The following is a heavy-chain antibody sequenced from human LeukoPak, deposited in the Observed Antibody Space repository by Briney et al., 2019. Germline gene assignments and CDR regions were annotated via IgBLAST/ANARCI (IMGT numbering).Heavy chain of an antibody. V-gene: IGHV4-39*07. Sequence: PSETLSLTCTVSGGSVSGSSYYWGWIRQPPGKGLEWIGSIYYSGSTYYNPSLKSRVTISVDTSKNQFSLKLSSVTAADTAVYYCAREETHYGVVIGGKGTTVTVSS. CDR2: IYYSGST. CDR3: AREETHYGVVI. D-gene: IGHD3-3*01. CDR1: GGSVSGSSYY. J-gene: IGHJ6*04.